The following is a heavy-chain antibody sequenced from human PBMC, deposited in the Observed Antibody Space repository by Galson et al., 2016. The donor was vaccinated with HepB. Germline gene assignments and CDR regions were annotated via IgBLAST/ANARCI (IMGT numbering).Heavy chain of an antibody. J-gene: IGHJ6*02. V-gene: IGHV3-7*03. Sequence: SLRLSCAASGFTFGSYWMHWVRQAPGEGLQWVTSLKEDESETWYVDSVKGRFTISRDNAKNSLSLQMHSLSADDTAVYYCARPLRVTIPYGMDVWGQGTTVTVSS. CDR1: GFTFGSYW. CDR2: LKEDESET. CDR3: ARPLRVTIPYGMDV. D-gene: IGHD3-9*01.